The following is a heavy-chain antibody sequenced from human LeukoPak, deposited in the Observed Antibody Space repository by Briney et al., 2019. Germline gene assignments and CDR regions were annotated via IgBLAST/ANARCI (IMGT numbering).Heavy chain of an antibody. CDR3: ARDVAVVVAATRGQYYGMDV. D-gene: IGHD2-15*01. CDR1: GYTFTGYY. J-gene: IGHJ6*02. CDR2: INPNSGGT. Sequence: ASVKVSCKASGYTFTGYYMHWVRQAPGQGLEWMGWINPNSGGTNYAQKFQGRVTMTRDTSISTAYMELSRLRSDDTAVYYCARDVAVVVAATRGQYYGMDVWGQGTTVTVPS. V-gene: IGHV1-2*02.